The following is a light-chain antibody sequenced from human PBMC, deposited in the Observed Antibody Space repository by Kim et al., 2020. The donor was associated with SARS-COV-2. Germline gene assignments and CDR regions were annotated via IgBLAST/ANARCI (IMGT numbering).Light chain of an antibody. CDR2: DSN. J-gene: IGLJ2*01. CDR3: QSYDSSNVV. CDR1: SGSIARNY. V-gene: IGLV6-57*04. Sequence: NFMLTQPHSVSESPGKTVTISCTRSSGSIARNYVQWYQQRPGSAPTTVIYDSNQRPAGVPDRFSGAIDRSSNSASLTISGLKTEDEADYYCQSYDSSNVVFGGGTKLTVL.